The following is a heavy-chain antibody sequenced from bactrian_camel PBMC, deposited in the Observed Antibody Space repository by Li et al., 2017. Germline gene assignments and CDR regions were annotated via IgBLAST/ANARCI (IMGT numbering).Heavy chain of an antibody. CDR3: ALRGIYTDYDPNY. CDR2: IKREGDRT. Sequence: VQLVESGGGLVQPGGSLRLSCTASGFTFSSYAMVWVRQAPGKGLEWVSSIKREGDRTAYADSVKGRFAISKDNAVNSLYLQLNSLKTEDTAMYYCALRGIYTDYDPNYWGQGTQVTVS. CDR1: GFTFSSYA. J-gene: IGHJ4*01. V-gene: IGHV3S42*01. D-gene: IGHD4*01.